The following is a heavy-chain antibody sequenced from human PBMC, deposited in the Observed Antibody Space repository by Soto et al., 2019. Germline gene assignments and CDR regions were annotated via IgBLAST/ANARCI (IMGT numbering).Heavy chain of an antibody. Sequence: SETLSLTCTFSCGSIISGGYYWSWIRQHPGKGLEWIGYIYYSGSTYYNPSLKSRVTISVDTSKNQFSLKLSSVTAADTAVYYCARDQKDYDFWSGPYYYYGMDVWGQGTTVTVS. V-gene: IGHV4-31*02. CDR3: ARDQKDYDFWSGPYYYYGMDV. CDR2: IYYSGST. J-gene: IGHJ6*02. CDR1: CGSIISGGYY. D-gene: IGHD3-3*01.